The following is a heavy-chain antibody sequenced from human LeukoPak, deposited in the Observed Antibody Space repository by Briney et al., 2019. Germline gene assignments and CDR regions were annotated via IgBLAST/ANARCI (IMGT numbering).Heavy chain of an antibody. CDR3: ATLTHS. Sequence: GGSLRLSCAASGFTFDDYAMHWVRQAPGKGLEWVSLISGDGGSTYYADSVKGRFTISRDNSKNSLYLQMNSLRTEDTALYHCATLTHSWGQGTLVTVSS. CDR1: GFTFDDYA. CDR2: ISGDGGST. D-gene: IGHD2-21*02. J-gene: IGHJ4*02. V-gene: IGHV3-43*02.